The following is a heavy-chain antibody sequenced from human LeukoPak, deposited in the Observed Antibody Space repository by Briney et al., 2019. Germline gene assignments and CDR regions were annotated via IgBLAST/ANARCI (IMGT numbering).Heavy chain of an antibody. J-gene: IGHJ4*02. CDR2: ISWNSGSI. CDR3: AKDIGEDLAVAAALDY. Sequence: GGSLRLSCAASGFTFSSYAMNWVRQAPGKGLEWVSGISWNSGSIGYADSVKGRFTISRDNAKNSLYLQMNSLRAEDTALYYCAKDIGEDLAVAAALDYWGQGTLVTVSS. CDR1: GFTFSSYA. D-gene: IGHD2-15*01. V-gene: IGHV3-9*01.